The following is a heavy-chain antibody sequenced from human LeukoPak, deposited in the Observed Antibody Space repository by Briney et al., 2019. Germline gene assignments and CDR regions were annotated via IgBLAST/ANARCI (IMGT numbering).Heavy chain of an antibody. CDR3: AAGDTLVRGVIIPFAP. J-gene: IGHJ5*02. Sequence: GASVKVSCKASGFTLINSAVQWVRQARGQRFEWVGWIIVGSGQTRYAQKFQERVTITRDMSTSTAFLELSSLRSEDSAVYYCAAGDTLVRGVIIPFAPWGQGTLVTVSS. CDR2: IIVGSGQT. V-gene: IGHV1-58*01. CDR1: GFTLINSA. D-gene: IGHD3-10*01.